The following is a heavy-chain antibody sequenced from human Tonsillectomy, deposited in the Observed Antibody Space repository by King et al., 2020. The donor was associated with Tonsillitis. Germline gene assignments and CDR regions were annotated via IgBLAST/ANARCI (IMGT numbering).Heavy chain of an antibody. D-gene: IGHD2-2*02. Sequence: VQLVESGGGLVQPGGSLRLSCAASGFTFRSYAMSWVRQAPGKGLEWVSAISGSGGSTYYADSLKGRFTISRDKSKNTLYLQMNSLRVEDTAVYYCAKDPYCSSISCYSEAFDYWGQGTLVTVSS. CDR3: AKDPYCSSISCYSEAFDY. CDR2: ISGSGGST. V-gene: IGHV3-23*04. CDR1: GFTFRSYA. J-gene: IGHJ4*02.